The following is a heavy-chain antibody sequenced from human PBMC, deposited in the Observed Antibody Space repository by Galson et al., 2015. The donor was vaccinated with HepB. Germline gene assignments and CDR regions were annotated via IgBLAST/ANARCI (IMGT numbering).Heavy chain of an antibody. CDR2: IIPIFGTA. D-gene: IGHD3-22*01. CDR1: GGTFSSYA. J-gene: IGHJ5*02. CDR3: ARDGDSSGYYQDGFDP. Sequence: SVKVSCKASGGTFSSYAISWVRQAPGQGLEWMGGIIPIFGTANYAQKFQGRVTITADESTSTAYMELSSLRSEDTAVYYCARDGDSSGYYQDGFDPWGQGTLVTVSS. V-gene: IGHV1-69*13.